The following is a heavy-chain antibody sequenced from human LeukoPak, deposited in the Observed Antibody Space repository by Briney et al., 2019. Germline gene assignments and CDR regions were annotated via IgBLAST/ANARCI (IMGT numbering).Heavy chain of an antibody. J-gene: IGHJ4*02. CDR3: ARWGYYDSSGYLDY. CDR1: GYSISCGYY. V-gene: IGHV4-61*01. CDR2: IYYSGST. D-gene: IGHD3-22*01. Sequence: SETLSLTVAVCGYSISCGYYWGWIRPPPGKGLEWIGYIYYSGSTNYNPSLKSRVTISVDTSKDQFSLKLSSVTAADTAVYYCARWGYYDSSGYLDYWGQGTLVTVSS.